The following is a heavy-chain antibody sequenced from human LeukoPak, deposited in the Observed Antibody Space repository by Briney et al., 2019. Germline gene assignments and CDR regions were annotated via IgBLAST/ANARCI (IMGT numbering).Heavy chain of an antibody. D-gene: IGHD4-11*01. J-gene: IGHJ4*02. CDR3: AKDDPNDYKPWIY. V-gene: IGHV3-33*06. CDR2: TWYDGSNK. Sequence: PGGSLRLSCAASGFTFSNFGMHWVRQAPDKGLGWVAATWYDGSNKYYADSVKGRFTISRDNSKNTLYLQVNSLRADDTAVYYCAKDDPNDYKPWIYWGQGTLVIVSS. CDR1: GFTFSNFG.